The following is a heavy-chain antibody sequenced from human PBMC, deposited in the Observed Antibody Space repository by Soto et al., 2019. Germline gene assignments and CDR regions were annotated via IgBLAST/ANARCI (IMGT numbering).Heavy chain of an antibody. CDR1: GYFIRSNSY. V-gene: IGHV4-38-2*01. Sequence: PSETLSLTCSVSGYFIRSNSYWGWIRQSPGKGLEWIGSIYHSGSTHYNASLKSRVTISVDTSKNQFSLRLTSLTAADTAVYFCARNRTGALFDSWGQGALVTVSS. CDR3: ARNRTGALFDS. J-gene: IGHJ4*02. CDR2: IYHSGST. D-gene: IGHD1-1*01.